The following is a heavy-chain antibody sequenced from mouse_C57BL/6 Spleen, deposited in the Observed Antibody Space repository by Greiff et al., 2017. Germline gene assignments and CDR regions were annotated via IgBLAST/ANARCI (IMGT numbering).Heavy chain of an antibody. D-gene: IGHD4-1*01. CDR2: IWGVGST. J-gene: IGHJ3*01. CDR3: ARLTGRAY. CDR1: GFSLPSYG. V-gene: IGHV2-6*01. Sequence: QVQLKQSGPGLVAPSQSLSITCTVSGFSLPSYGVDWVRQSPGKGLEWLGVIWGVGSTNYNSALKSRLSISKDNSKSQVFLKMNRLQTDDTAMYYCARLTGRAYWGQGTLVTVSA.